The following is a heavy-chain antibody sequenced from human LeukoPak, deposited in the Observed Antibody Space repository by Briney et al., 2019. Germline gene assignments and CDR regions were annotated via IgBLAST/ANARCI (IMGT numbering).Heavy chain of an antibody. CDR3: ARGRLHAAAGTGYFQH. CDR1: GFTFDDYG. D-gene: IGHD6-13*01. CDR2: INWNGGST. Sequence: GGSLRLSCAASGFTFDDYGMSWVRQAPGKGLEWVSGINWNGGSTGYADSVKGRFTISRDNAKNSLYLQMNSLRAEDTALYYCARGRLHAAAGTGYFQHWGQGTLVTVSS. V-gene: IGHV3-20*04. J-gene: IGHJ1*01.